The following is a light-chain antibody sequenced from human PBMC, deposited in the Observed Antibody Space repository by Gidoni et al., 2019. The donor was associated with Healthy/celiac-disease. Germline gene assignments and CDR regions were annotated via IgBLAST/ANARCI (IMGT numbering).Light chain of an antibody. CDR1: QSISSY. CDR2: AAS. Sequence: DIQMTQSPASLSASVGDRVTITCRARQSISSYLNWYQQKPGKAPKLLIYAASSLQSGVPSRFSGSGSGTDFTLTISSLQAEDVATYYCQQSYSTPLTFGGGTKVEIK. CDR3: QQSYSTPLT. J-gene: IGKJ4*01. V-gene: IGKV1-39*01.